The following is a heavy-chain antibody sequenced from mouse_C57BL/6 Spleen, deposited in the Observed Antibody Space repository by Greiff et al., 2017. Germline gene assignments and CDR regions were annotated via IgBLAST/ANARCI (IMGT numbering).Heavy chain of an antibody. Sequence: VQLQESGAELVKPGASVKISCKASGYAFSSYWMNWVKQRPGKGLEWIGQIYPGDGDTNYNGKFKGKATLTADKSSSTAYMQLSSLTSEDSAVYFCARQTGTVYFDYWGQGTTLTVSS. CDR1: GYAFSSYW. J-gene: IGHJ2*01. CDR3: ARQTGTVYFDY. D-gene: IGHD4-1*01. V-gene: IGHV1-80*01. CDR2: IYPGDGDT.